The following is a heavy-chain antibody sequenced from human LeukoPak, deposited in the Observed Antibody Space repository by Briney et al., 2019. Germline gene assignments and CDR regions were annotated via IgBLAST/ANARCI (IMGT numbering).Heavy chain of an antibody. CDR1: GGSISSSSYY. V-gene: IGHV4-39*01. J-gene: IGHJ4*02. CDR2: IYYSGST. CDR3: EQQGRFGVVITFDY. Sequence: SETLSLTCTVSGGSISSSSYYWGWIRQPPGKGLAWIGSIYYSGSTYYNPSLKSRVTISVDTSKNQFSLKLSSVIAADTAVYYCEQQGRFGVVITFDYWGQGTLVTVSS. D-gene: IGHD3-3*01.